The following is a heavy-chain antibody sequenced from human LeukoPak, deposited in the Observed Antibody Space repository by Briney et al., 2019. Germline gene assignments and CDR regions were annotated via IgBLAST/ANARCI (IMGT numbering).Heavy chain of an antibody. CDR3: ARLGSGNYNRGCLDY. V-gene: IGHV3-64*01. CDR2: ISTNGGST. J-gene: IGHJ4*02. Sequence: GGSLRLSCAASGFSFNTYAMHWVRQAPGKGLEYVSAISTNGGSTNYANSVKGRFTISRDNSKNTLYLQMGSLETEDTAIYYCARLGSGNYNRGCLDYWGQGTLVTVSS. CDR1: GFSFNTYA. D-gene: IGHD1-26*01.